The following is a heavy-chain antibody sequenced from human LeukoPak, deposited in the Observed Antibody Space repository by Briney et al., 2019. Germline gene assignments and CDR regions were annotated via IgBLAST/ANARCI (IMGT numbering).Heavy chain of an antibody. CDR2: ISGSGGST. CDR1: GFTFSSYG. D-gene: IGHD3-10*02. J-gene: IGHJ6*04. Sequence: PGGSLRLSCAASGFTFSSYGMSWVRRAPGKGLEWVSAISGSGGSTYYADSVKGRFTISRDNAKNSLYLQMNSLRAEDTAVYYCAELGITMIGGVWGKGTTVTISS. CDR3: AELGITMIGGV. V-gene: IGHV3-23*01.